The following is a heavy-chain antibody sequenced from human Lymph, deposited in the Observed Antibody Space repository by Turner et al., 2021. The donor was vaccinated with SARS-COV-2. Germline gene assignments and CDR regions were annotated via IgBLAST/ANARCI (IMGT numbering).Heavy chain of an antibody. D-gene: IGHD1-26*01. J-gene: IGHJ4*02. CDR2: IKQDGSEK. CDR1: GFTFSYNW. V-gene: IGHV3-7*01. CDR3: ARMGSSSWYFDY. Sequence: EVQLVESGGGLVQPGGSLRLSCAASGFTFSYNWMSWVRQAPGKGLEWVANIKQDGSEKYYVDSVKGRFTISRDNAKNSLFLQMNRLRAEDTAVYYCARMGSSSWYFDYWGQGTLVTVSS.